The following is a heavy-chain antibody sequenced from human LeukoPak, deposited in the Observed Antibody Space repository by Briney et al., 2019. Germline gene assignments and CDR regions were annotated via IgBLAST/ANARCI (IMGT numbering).Heavy chain of an antibody. D-gene: IGHD3-22*01. V-gene: IGHV3-33*01. CDR3: ARDGDYYDSSGPDDI. J-gene: IGHJ3*02. CDR1: GFTFSSYG. CDR2: IWYDGSNK. Sequence: GGSLRLSCAASGFTFSSYGMHWVRQAPGKGLEWVAVIWYDGSNKYYADSVKGRLTISRDNSKNTLYLQMNSLRAEDTAVYYCARDGDYYDSSGPDDIWGQGTMVTVSS.